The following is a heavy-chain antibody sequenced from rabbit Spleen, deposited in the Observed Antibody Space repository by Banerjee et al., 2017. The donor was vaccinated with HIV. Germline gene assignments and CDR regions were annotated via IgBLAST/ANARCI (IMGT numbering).Heavy chain of an antibody. CDR2: INAATGKP. D-gene: IGHD4-1*01. CDR3: ARDLAGAIGWNFYL. Sequence: QSLEESGGDLVKPGASLTLTCKASSFSFSDRDVMCWVRQAPGKGLEWIACINAATGKPVYATWAKGRFTISRTSSTTVTLQMTSLTAADTATYFCARDLAGAIGWNFYLWGPGTLVTVS. CDR1: SFSFSDRDV. V-gene: IGHV1S40*01. J-gene: IGHJ4*01.